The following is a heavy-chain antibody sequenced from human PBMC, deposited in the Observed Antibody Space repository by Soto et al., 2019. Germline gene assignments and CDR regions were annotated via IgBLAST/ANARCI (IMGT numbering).Heavy chain of an antibody. J-gene: IGHJ3*02. V-gene: IGHV3-23*01. D-gene: IGHD3-3*01. CDR2: ISGSGGST. Sequence: GGSLRLSCAASGFTFSSYAMSWVRQAPGKGLEWVSAISGSGGSTYYADSVKGRFTISRDNSKNTLYLQMNSLRAEDTAVYYCASQTFYYFWTGYPPDAFDIWGQGTMVTVSS. CDR1: GFTFSSYA. CDR3: ASQTFYYFWTGYPPDAFDI.